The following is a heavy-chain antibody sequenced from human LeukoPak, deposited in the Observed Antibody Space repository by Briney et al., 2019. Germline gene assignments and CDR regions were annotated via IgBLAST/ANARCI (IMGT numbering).Heavy chain of an antibody. CDR3: ARGRTSGSYTLAY. CDR1: GFTFSSYA. CDR2: ISYDGSNK. Sequence: GRSLRLSCAASGFTFSSYAMHWVRQAPGKGLEWVAVISYDGSNKYYADSVKGRFTISRDNSKNTLYLQMNSLRADDTAVYYCARGRTSGSYTLAYWGQGTLVTVSS. V-gene: IGHV3-30-3*01. D-gene: IGHD1-26*01. J-gene: IGHJ4*02.